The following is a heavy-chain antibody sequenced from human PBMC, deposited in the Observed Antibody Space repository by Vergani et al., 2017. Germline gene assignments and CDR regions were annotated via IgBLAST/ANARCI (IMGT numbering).Heavy chain of an antibody. CDR1: GFTFSSYS. D-gene: IGHD3-22*01. V-gene: IGHV3-21*01. CDR2: ISSSSSYI. CDR3: ARDAHNYDIGGDY. Sequence: EVQLVESGGGLVKPGGSLRLSCAASGFTFSSYSMNWVRQAPGKGLEWVSSISSSSSYIYYADSVKGRFTISRDNAKNSLYLQMNSLRAEDTAVYYCARDAHNYDIGGDYWGQGTLVTVSS. J-gene: IGHJ4*02.